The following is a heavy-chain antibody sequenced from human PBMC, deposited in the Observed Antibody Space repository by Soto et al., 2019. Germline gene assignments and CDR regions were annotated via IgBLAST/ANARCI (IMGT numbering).Heavy chain of an antibody. J-gene: IGHJ4*02. CDR3: ASTGSYYESFFDY. CDR1: GGTFSSYA. Sequence: ASVKVSCKASGGTFSSYAISWVRQAPGQGLEWMGGIIPIFGTANYAQKFQGRVTITADESTSTAYMELSSLRSEDTAVYYCASTGSYYESFFDYWGQGTLVTVSS. V-gene: IGHV1-69*13. CDR2: IIPIFGTA. D-gene: IGHD1-26*01.